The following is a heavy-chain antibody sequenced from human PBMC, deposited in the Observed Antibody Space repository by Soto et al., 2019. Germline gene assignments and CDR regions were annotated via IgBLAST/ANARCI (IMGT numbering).Heavy chain of an antibody. Sequence: GGSLSLSCAASGFTFSSYGMHWVRQAPGKGLEWVAVIWYDGSNKYYADSVKGRFTISRDNSKNTLYLQMNSLRAEDTAVYYCARDRGRIAARPNWFDPWGQGTLVTVTS. CDR1: GFTFSSYG. CDR2: IWYDGSNK. J-gene: IGHJ5*02. D-gene: IGHD6-6*01. CDR3: ARDRGRIAARPNWFDP. V-gene: IGHV3-33*01.